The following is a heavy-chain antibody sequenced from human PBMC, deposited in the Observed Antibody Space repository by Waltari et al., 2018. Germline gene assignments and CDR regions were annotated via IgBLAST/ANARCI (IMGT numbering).Heavy chain of an antibody. V-gene: IGHV3-30*04. D-gene: IGHD3-22*01. J-gene: IGHJ6*02. CDR2: ISYNGRNI. CDR3: ARDYCDRSNCHGMDV. CDR1: EVTFSSYA. Sequence: QVQLVESGGGVVQPGRSLRLACAASEVTFSSYAMHWVRQAPGKGLEWVAVISYNGRNIYYIDSVKGRFTISRDNSKKTLYMQMNSLRVEDTAVYYCARDYCDRSNCHGMDVWGQGTTVTVSS.